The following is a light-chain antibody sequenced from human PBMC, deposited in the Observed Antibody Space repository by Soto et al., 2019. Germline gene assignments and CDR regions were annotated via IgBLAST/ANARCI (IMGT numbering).Light chain of an antibody. CDR1: ESLAYSDGNTY. CDR2: HVS. V-gene: IGKV2-30*01. CDR3: MQGTHWPIT. Sequence: DVAMTQSPLSLPVTLGQPASISCRSSESLAYSDGNTYLNWFQQRPGQSPRRLIYHVSKRDSGVPDRFSGSGSGTDFTLKISRVEAEDVGVYYCMQGTHWPITFGQGTRLEIK. J-gene: IGKJ5*01.